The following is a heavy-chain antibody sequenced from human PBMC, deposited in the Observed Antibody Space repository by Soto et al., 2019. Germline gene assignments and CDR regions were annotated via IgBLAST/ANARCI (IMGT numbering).Heavy chain of an antibody. Sequence: QITLKESGPTLVKPTQTLTLTCTFSGFSLSTSGVGVGWIRQPPGKALEWLALIYWDDDKRYSPSLKSRLTITNATSKNLVVLTMPNMDPVDTATSSLAHRRSYCSGGSCYSGFDYWGQGTLVTVSS. CDR3: AHRRSYCSGGSCYSGFDY. CDR2: IYWDDDK. D-gene: IGHD2-15*01. J-gene: IGHJ4*02. V-gene: IGHV2-5*02. CDR1: GFSLSTSGVG.